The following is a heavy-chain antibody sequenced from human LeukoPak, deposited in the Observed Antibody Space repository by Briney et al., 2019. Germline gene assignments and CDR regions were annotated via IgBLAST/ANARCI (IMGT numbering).Heavy chain of an antibody. CDR3: AKVSTTVAKPRFDY. CDR1: GFTFSSYA. J-gene: IGHJ4*02. V-gene: IGHV3-23*01. D-gene: IGHD4-23*01. Sequence: PRGSLRLSCAAAGFTFSSYAMSWVRQAPGKGLEWVSVMSGSSVSTYYGDSVRGRFTISRDNSKNTLYLQMNSLRAVDTAVYYCAKVSTTVAKPRFDYWGQGTLVTVSS. CDR2: MSGSSVST.